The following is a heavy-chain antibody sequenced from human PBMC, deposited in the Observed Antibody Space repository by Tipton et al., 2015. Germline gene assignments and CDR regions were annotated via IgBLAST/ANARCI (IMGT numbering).Heavy chain of an antibody. J-gene: IGHJ4*02. D-gene: IGHD3/OR15-3a*01. CDR1: GFTFRYYG. CDR2: IYRGGST. Sequence: SLRLSCAASGFTFRYYGMSWVRQAPGRGLEWVSVIYRGGSTNYADSVKGRFTISRDNSKNTLYLQMKTLRVEDTAVYYCARVDSLAAQYYFDYWGQGTLVTVSS. CDR3: ARVDSLAAQYYFDY. V-gene: IGHV3-53*01.